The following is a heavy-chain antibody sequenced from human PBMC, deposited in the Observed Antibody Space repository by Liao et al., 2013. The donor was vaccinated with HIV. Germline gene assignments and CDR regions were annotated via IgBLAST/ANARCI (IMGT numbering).Heavy chain of an antibody. V-gene: IGHV4-30-4*01. J-gene: IGHJ4*02. CDR2: IYYTGRA. CDR1: GGPINGGDYY. Sequence: QVQLQESGPGLVKPSETLSLTCTVSGGPINGGDYYWSWIRQPPGKGLEWIGYIYYTGRAYYNPSLESRLTISLDTSKNQFSLKLSSVTAADTAVYYCASHCSSTSCLYDRVDYWGQGTLVTVSS. CDR3: ASHCSSTSCLYDRVDY. D-gene: IGHD2-2*01.